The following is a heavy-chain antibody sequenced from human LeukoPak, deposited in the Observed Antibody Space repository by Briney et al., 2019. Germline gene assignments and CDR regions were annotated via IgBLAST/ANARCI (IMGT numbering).Heavy chain of an antibody. D-gene: IGHD1-26*01. CDR3: VRGPSGNPSDS. J-gene: IGHJ5*01. CDR2: TWTAGSS. CDR1: GFSVSGYY. V-gene: IGHV3-66*01. Sequence: GGSLRLSCAASGFSVSGYYMSWIRQAPEKGLEWLSVTWTAGSSNYADSVEGRFTVSRDNSKNTLFLQMNSLRAEDTAVYYCVRGPSGNPSDSWGQGTLVTVSS.